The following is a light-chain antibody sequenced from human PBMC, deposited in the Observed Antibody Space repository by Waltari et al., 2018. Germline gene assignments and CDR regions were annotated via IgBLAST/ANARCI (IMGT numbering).Light chain of an antibody. CDR3: CSYAGSYTVV. J-gene: IGLJ2*01. V-gene: IGLV2-11*01. Sequence: QSALTQPRSVSGSPGQSVTISCTGTSNDVGGYNYVSWYQQHPGKATKLMIYDVSKRPSGVPGRFPASKSGNTASLTISGLQAEDEADYYCCSYAGSYTVVFGGGTKLTVL. CDR2: DVS. CDR1: SNDVGGYNY.